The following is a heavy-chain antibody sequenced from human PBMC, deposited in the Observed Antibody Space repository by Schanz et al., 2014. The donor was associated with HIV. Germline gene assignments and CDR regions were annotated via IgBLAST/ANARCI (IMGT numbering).Heavy chain of an antibody. D-gene: IGHD3-9*01. V-gene: IGHV3-33*06. CDR1: GFTFSTYG. J-gene: IGHJ4*02. CDR2: IWYDGSNK. CDR3: AKSSGWLYAHFDY. Sequence: QVQLVESGGRVVQPGRSLRLSCAASGFTFSTYGMHWVRQAPGKGLEWVAVIWYDGSNKYYADSVKGRFTISRDNSKNTLYLQMNSLRAEDTAVYYCAKSSGWLYAHFDYWGQGTLVTVSS.